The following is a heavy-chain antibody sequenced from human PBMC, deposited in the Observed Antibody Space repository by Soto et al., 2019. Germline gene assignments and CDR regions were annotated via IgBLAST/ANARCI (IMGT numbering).Heavy chain of an antibody. CDR2: IIPIFGTA. V-gene: IGHV1-69*13. CDR1: GGTFSSYA. D-gene: IGHD4-4*01. J-gene: IGHJ6*02. Sequence: SVKVSCKASGGTFSSYAISWVRQAPGQGLEWMGGIIPIFGTAKYAQKFKGRVTITADESTSTAYMELSSLRSEDTAVYYCAEGVLTLTTRRHLANCYYYSVMDVWGQGTTVTVSS. CDR3: AEGVLTLTTRRHLANCYYYSVMDV.